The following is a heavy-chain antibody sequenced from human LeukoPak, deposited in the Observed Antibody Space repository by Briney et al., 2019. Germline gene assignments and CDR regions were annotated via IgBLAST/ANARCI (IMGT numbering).Heavy chain of an antibody. V-gene: IGHV3-21*01. J-gene: IGHJ4*02. CDR3: ARVPRSSRIPIFR. D-gene: IGHD3-3*01. CDR1: GFTFSSYT. Sequence: GGSLRLSCAASGFTFSSYTMNWVRQAPGKGLEWVSSFSRSGPYIYYADSVKGRFTISRDNAKNSLYLQMNSLRAEDTAVYYCARVPRSSRIPIFRWGQGALVTVSS. CDR2: FSRSGPYI.